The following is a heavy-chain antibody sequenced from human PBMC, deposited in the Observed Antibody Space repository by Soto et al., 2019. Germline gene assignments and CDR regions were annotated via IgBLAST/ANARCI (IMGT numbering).Heavy chain of an antibody. D-gene: IGHD3-3*01. CDR1: GYTFTSYA. CDR3: AREIFGVVIIFDY. V-gene: IGHV1-3*01. Sequence: ASVKVSCKASGYTFTSYAMHWVRQAPGQRLEWMGWINAGNGNTKYSQKFQGRVTITRDTSASTAYMELSSLRSEDTAVYYCAREIFGVVIIFDYWGQGTLVTVSS. CDR2: INAGNGNT. J-gene: IGHJ4*02.